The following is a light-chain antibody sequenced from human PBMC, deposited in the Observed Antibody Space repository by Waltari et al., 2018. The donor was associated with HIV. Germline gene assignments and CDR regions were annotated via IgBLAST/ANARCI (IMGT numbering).Light chain of an antibody. CDR3: QQYKSWPRT. CDR1: ESVSTN. V-gene: IGKV3-15*01. CDR2: GAS. J-gene: IGKJ1*01. Sequence: EMVMTQSPATLSVSPGERVTLSCAASESVSTNLAWFQQKPGQSPRLLIYGASLRATGVPARFGASGAKTDFTFSISALQSEDVAVYYCQQYKSWPRTFGQGTKVEVK.